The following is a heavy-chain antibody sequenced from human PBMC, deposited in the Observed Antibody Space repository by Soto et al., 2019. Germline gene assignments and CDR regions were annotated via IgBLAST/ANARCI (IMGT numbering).Heavy chain of an antibody. V-gene: IGHV5-51*01. CDR2: IYPGDSDT. CDR1: GYSFTSYW. Sequence: PGESLKISCKGSGYSFTSYWIGWVRQMPGKGLEWMGIIYPGDSDTRYSPSFQGQVTISADKSISTAYLQWSSLKASDTAMYYCARHPKGRYDFWSGYYRSNTHEMYYYYGMDVWGQGTTVTVSS. J-gene: IGHJ6*02. CDR3: ARHPKGRYDFWSGYYRSNTHEMYYYYGMDV. D-gene: IGHD3-3*01.